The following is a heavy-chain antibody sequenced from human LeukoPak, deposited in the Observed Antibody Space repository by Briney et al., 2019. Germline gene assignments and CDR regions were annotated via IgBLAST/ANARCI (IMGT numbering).Heavy chain of an antibody. CDR2: MNPNSGNT. D-gene: IGHD2-2*01. CDR1: GYTFTSYD. V-gene: IGHV1-8*01. J-gene: IGHJ6*02. Sequence: ASVKLSCKASGYTFTSYDINWVRQATGQGLEWMGWMNPNSGNTCYAQNLQGRATMTRTTSISTSYMELRSLRSEDTAVYYCARYIVVVPAAMGGGYYYYYGMDVWGQGATVTVSS. CDR3: ARYIVVVPAAMGGGYYYYYGMDV.